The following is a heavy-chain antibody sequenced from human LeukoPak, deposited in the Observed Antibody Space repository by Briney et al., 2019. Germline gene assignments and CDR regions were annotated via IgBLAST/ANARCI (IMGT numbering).Heavy chain of an antibody. CDR2: ISGSGGST. CDR1: GFTFSSYS. V-gene: IGHV3-23*01. CDR3: AKDRFRCGSGSYCETHDAFDI. Sequence: GGSLRLSCAASGFTFSSYSMNWVRQAPGKGLEWVSAISGSGGSTYYADSVKGRFTISRDNSKNTLYLQMNSLRAEDTAVYYCAKDRFRCGSGSYCETHDAFDIWGQGTMVTVSS. D-gene: IGHD3-10*01. J-gene: IGHJ3*02.